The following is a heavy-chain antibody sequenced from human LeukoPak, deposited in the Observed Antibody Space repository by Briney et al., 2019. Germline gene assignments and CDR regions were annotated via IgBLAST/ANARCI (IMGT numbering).Heavy chain of an antibody. CDR3: ARGRLRLGELSTRHFNFDY. CDR1: GYTFTGYY. CDR2: INPNSGGT. Sequence: ASVKVSCKASGYTFTGYYMHWVRQAPGQGLEWMGWINPNSGGTNYAQKFQGRVTMTRDTSISTAYMELSRLRSDDTAVYYCARGRLRLGELSTRHFNFDYWGQGTLVTVSS. J-gene: IGHJ4*02. V-gene: IGHV1-2*02. D-gene: IGHD3-16*02.